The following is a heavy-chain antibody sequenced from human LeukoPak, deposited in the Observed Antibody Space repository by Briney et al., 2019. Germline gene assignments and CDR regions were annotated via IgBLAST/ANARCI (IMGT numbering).Heavy chain of an antibody. CDR1: GFTFDDYA. V-gene: IGHV3-23*01. CDR2: ISGSGGST. Sequence: GGSLRLSCAASGFTFDDYAMHWVRQAPGKGLEWVSAISGSGGSTYYADSVKGRFTISRDNSKNTLYLQMNSLRAEDTAVYYCAKDRSGSGSYYPDYWGQGTLVTVSS. J-gene: IGHJ4*02. CDR3: AKDRSGSGSYYPDY. D-gene: IGHD3-10*01.